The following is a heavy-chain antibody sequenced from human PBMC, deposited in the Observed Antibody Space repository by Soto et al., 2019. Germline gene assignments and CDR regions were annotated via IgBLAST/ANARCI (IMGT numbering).Heavy chain of an antibody. Sequence: QLQLEESGPGLVKPSETLSLICTVSGVSISSSSYYWGWIRQPPGKGLEWIGNMYSSGSTYYNPSLKCRVTISVDSSKNRFSLQLFAVTAAETSVYYCAQGMLGDWYFDLWGRGTLVTVSS. J-gene: IGHJ2*01. V-gene: IGHV4-39*01. CDR1: GVSISSSSYY. CDR3: AQGMLGDWYFDL. D-gene: IGHD3-10*01. CDR2: MYSSGST.